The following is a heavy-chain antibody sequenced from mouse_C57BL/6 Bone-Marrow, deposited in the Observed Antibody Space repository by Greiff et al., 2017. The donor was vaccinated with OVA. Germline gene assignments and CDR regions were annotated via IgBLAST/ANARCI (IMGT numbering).Heavy chain of an antibody. D-gene: IGHD1-1*01. CDR3: VRPHYYGSPWFAY. J-gene: IGHJ3*01. Sequence: EVKLMESGGGLVQPKGSLKLSCAASGFSFNTYAMNWVRQAPGKGLEWVARIRSKSNNYATYYADSVKDRFTISRDDSESMLYLQMNNLKTEDTAMYYCVRPHYYGSPWFAYWGQGTLVTVSA. CDR1: GFSFNTYA. V-gene: IGHV10-1*01. CDR2: IRSKSNNYAT.